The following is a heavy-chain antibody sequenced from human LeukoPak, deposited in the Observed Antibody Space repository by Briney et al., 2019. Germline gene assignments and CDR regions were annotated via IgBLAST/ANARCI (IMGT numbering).Heavy chain of an antibody. J-gene: IGHJ6*03. CDR2: ISWDGGST. CDR1: GFNFDDYA. D-gene: IGHD2-8*02. Sequence: GGSLRLSCAASGFNFDDYAMHWVRQAPGKGLEWVSLISWDGGSTYYADSVKGRFTISRDNSKNSLYLQMNSLRAEDTALYYCAKTAFSGSDYDYYMDVWGKGTTVTVSS. V-gene: IGHV3-43D*03. CDR3: AKTAFSGSDYDYYMDV.